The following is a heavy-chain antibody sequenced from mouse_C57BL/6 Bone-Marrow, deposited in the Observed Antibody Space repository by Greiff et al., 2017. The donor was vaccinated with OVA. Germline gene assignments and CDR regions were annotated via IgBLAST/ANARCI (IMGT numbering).Heavy chain of an antibody. V-gene: IGHV1-69*01. CDR2: IDPSDSYT. CDR1: GYTFTSSW. Sequence: QVQLQQPGAELVMPGASVKLSCKASGYTFTSSWMHWVKQRPGQGLEWIGEIDPSDSYTNYNQKFKGKSTLTVDKSSSTAYMQLSSLTSEDSAVYYCAREDDGYYAWFAYWGQGTLVTVSA. CDR3: AREDDGYYAWFAY. D-gene: IGHD2-3*01. J-gene: IGHJ3*01.